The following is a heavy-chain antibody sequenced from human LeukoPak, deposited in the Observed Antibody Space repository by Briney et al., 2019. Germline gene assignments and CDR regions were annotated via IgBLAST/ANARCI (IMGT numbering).Heavy chain of an antibody. V-gene: IGHV4-39*01. D-gene: IGHD5-12*01. Sequence: PSETLSLTCTVSGGSISSSPYYWGWIRQSPGTGLEWIGNIYYSGSTYSNPSLKTRVTISVDTSKTRCSLKLTPVTAADTAVYYCARHASVDGNWPRPLDYWGQGSLVTVSS. J-gene: IGHJ4*02. CDR1: GGSISSSPYY. CDR3: ARHASVDGNWPRPLDY. CDR2: IYYSGST.